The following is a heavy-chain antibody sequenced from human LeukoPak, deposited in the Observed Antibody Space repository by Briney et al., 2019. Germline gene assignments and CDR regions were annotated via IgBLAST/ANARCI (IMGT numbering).Heavy chain of an antibody. Sequence: PSETLSLTCTVSGGSISSSSYYWGWIRQPPGKGLEWIGSIYYSGSTYYNPSLKSRVTISVDTSKNQFSLKLSSVTAADTAVYYCARTLYYYGSGAFDYWGQGTLVTVSS. CDR2: IYYSGST. D-gene: IGHD3-10*01. CDR1: GGSISSSSYY. CDR3: ARTLYYYGSGAFDY. V-gene: IGHV4-39*07. J-gene: IGHJ4*02.